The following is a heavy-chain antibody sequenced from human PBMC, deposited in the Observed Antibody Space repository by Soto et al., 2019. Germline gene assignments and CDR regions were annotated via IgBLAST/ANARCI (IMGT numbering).Heavy chain of an antibody. J-gene: IGHJ6*02. V-gene: IGHV3-30*18. Sequence: QVQLVESGGGVVQPGRSLRLSCAASGFAFSTYGMHWVRQAPGKGLERVAVISYDGSNKYYTDSVKGRFTISRDNSKSTLFRQMTSLRAEDTAVYYCAKDYVLEWLRYYYGMDVWGPGTTVTVSS. D-gene: IGHD3-3*01. CDR1: GFAFSTYG. CDR3: AKDYVLEWLRYYYGMDV. CDR2: ISYDGSNK.